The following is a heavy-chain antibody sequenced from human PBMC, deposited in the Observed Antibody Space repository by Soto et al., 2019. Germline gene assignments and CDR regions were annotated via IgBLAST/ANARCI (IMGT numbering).Heavy chain of an antibody. J-gene: IGHJ4*02. Sequence: SQTLSLTCAVSGGSISSGGYSWSWIRQPPGKGLEWIGYIYHSGSTYYNPSLKSRVTISVDRSKNQFSLKLSSVTAADTAVYYCASLAGSSWNDFDYWGQGTLVTVSS. V-gene: IGHV4-30-2*02. D-gene: IGHD2-15*01. CDR3: ASLAGSSWNDFDY. CDR1: GGSISSGGYS. CDR2: IYHSGST.